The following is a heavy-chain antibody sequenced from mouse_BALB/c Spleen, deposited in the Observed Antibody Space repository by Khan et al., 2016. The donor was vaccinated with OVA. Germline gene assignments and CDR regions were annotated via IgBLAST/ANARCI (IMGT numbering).Heavy chain of an antibody. CDR2: IYPFNDDT. CDR1: GYTFTSYV. D-gene: IGHD2-14*01. V-gene: IGHV1S136*01. Sequence: VQLQQSGPELVKPGASVKMSCKASGYTFTSYVMHWVMLKPGQGLEWVGYIYPFNDDTKYNEKFKGQATLTSDKSSSTAYMELSSLTSEDSAVYFCAKNYRYDVYFDFWGQGTTLTVSS. CDR3: AKNYRYDVYFDF. J-gene: IGHJ2*01.